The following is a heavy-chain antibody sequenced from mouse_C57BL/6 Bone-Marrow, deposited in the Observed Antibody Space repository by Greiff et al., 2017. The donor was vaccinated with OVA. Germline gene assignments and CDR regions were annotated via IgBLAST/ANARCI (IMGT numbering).Heavy chain of an antibody. J-gene: IGHJ3*01. V-gene: IGHV14-4*01. CDR3: TTTNYYGSPWFAY. Sequence: VQLQQSGAELVRPGDSVKLSCTASGFNIKDDYMPWVKQRPEQGLEWIGWIDPENGDNEYASTFLGKATITADTSSNTAYLQLSSLTSEDTSVYYCTTTNYYGSPWFAYWGQGTLVTVSA. CDR2: IDPENGDN. D-gene: IGHD1-1*01. CDR1: GFNIKDDY.